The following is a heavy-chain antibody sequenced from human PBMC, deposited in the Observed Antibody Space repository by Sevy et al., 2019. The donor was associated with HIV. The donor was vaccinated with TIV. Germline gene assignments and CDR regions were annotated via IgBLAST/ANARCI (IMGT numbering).Heavy chain of an antibody. J-gene: IGHJ6*02. CDR1: GFTFSRYW. CDR3: ARDRDDSSGFGIDV. Sequence: GGSLRVSCAASGFTFSRYWMSWVRQAPGKGLEWVANIKQDGSEKYYVDSVKGRFTISRDNAKKSLFLQMNSLRAEDTAVYYCARDRDDSSGFGIDVWGQGTTVTVSS. D-gene: IGHD5-12*01. CDR2: IKQDGSEK. V-gene: IGHV3-7*01.